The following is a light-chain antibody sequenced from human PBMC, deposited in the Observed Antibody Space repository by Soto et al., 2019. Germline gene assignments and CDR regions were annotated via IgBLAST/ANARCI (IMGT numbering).Light chain of an antibody. Sequence: EIVLTQSPGTLSLSPGERATLSCRASQSVSSSYLAWYQQKPGQAPRLLIYGASSLATGIPDRFSGSGSGTDFARTISRLEPDDVAVYYCQQYGSSVRTFGQGTQLQIK. J-gene: IGKJ2*01. CDR3: QQYGSSVRT. CDR2: GAS. V-gene: IGKV3-20*01. CDR1: QSVSSSY.